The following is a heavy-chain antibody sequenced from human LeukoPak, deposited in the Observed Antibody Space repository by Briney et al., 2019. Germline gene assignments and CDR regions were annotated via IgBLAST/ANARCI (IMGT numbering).Heavy chain of an antibody. V-gene: IGHV4-59*08. J-gene: IGHJ3*02. CDR1: GGAISSYY. Sequence: SETLSLTCTVSGGAISSYYWRWIRKPPGKGLEWIGYIYDSGRPNYNPSLKTRVTISVYTSKNQFSLKLSSVTAADTAVYYCARHAGGRRWPRPADAFDIWGQGTMVTASS. D-gene: IGHD4-23*01. CDR2: IYDSGRP. CDR3: ARHAGGRRWPRPADAFDI.